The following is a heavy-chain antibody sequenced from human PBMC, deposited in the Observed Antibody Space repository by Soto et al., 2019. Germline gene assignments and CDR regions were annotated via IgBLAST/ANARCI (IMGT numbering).Heavy chain of an antibody. V-gene: IGHV1-18*01. D-gene: IGHD6-6*01. CDR3: AGEEYSSLHPFDY. CDR2: ISAYNGNT. CDR1: GYTFTSYG. J-gene: IGHJ4*02. Sequence: QVPLVQSGAEVKKPGASVKVSCKASGYTFTSYGISWVRQAPGQGLEWMGWISAYNGNTNYAQKLQGRVTMTTDPTTSKAYMEVRSLRSDNTAVYYWAGEEYSSLHPFDYWGQGTLVTVSS.